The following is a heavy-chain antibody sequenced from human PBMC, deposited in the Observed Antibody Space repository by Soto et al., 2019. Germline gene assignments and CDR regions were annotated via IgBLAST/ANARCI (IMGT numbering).Heavy chain of an antibody. CDR2: ISGNNGAT. J-gene: IGHJ5*01. CDR3: ARDLKYFRINGNWFDS. Sequence: QVQLMQSGTEVKKPGASVTVSCKASGYTFANYGISWVRQAPGQGLDWMGRISGNNGATNYAPKVQGRITMTIDTSTGVAYMALRSLRSDDTAIYYCARDLKYFRINGNWFDSWGQGTLVTVSS. V-gene: IGHV1-18*04. D-gene: IGHD2-2*01. CDR1: GYTFANYG.